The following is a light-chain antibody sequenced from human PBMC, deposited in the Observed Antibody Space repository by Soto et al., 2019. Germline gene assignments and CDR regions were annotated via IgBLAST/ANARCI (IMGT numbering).Light chain of an antibody. CDR2: DAS. CDR3: QQYNSWPPIT. J-gene: IGKJ5*01. CDR1: ESVSRN. V-gene: IGKV3-15*01. Sequence: EIVITYSTATLSVIQGERATLSCRASESVSRNLAWYQQKPGQAPRLLIYDASTRATGIPDRFSGGGSGTEFTLTISCLQSEDFVVYYCQQYNSWPPITFGQGTRLEI.